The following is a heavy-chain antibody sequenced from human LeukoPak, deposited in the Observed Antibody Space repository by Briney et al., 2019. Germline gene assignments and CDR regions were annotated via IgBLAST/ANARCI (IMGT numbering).Heavy chain of an antibody. D-gene: IGHD3-16*02. CDR2: INHSGST. V-gene: IGHV4-34*01. Sequence: GSLRLSCTASGFTFGDYAMSWVRQAPGKGLEWIGEINHSGSTNYNPSLKSRVTISVDTSKNQFSLKLSSVTAADTAVYYCAREAAMITFGGVIVAPDYWGQGTLVTVSS. J-gene: IGHJ4*02. CDR1: GFTFGDYA. CDR3: AREAAMITFGGVIVAPDY.